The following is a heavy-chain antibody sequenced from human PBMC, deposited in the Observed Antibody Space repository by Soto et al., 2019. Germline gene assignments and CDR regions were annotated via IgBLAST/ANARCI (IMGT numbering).Heavy chain of an antibody. Sequence: GGSLRLSCVASGFTFSSYAMTWVRQAPGKGLDLFSAISGGDGSPSYADSVKGRFTISRDNSKITLYLHMNSVRADDTAAYYCAKWHTYNYDSLAFSGFDCWGQGTQVTAPQ. CDR3: AKWHTYNYDSLAFSGFDC. V-gene: IGHV3-23*01. D-gene: IGHD3-16*01. CDR1: GFTFSSYA. CDR2: ISGGDGSP. J-gene: IGHJ4*02.